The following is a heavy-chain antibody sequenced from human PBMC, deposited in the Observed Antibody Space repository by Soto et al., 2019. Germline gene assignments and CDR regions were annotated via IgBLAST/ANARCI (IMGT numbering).Heavy chain of an antibody. CDR1: GFTFSGYD. J-gene: IGHJ3*02. CDR3: ARERGDYGDKGRDAFDI. V-gene: IGHV3-13*01. CDR2: IGTAGDT. Sequence: GGSLRLSCAASGFTFSGYDMHWVRQATGKGLEWVSAIGTAGDTYYPGSVKGRFTISRENAKNSLYLQMNSLRAGDTAVYYCARERGDYGDKGRDAFDIWGQGTMVTVSS. D-gene: IGHD4-17*01.